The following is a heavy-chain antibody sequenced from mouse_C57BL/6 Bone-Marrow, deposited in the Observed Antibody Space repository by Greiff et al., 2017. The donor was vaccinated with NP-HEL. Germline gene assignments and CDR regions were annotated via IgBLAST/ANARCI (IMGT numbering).Heavy chain of an antibody. D-gene: IGHD1-1*01. CDR1: GFTFSDAW. CDR2: IRNKANNHAT. J-gene: IGHJ1*03. CDR3: TLAYYYGSLYWYFDV. V-gene: IGHV6-6*01. Sequence: EVQVVESGGGLVQPGGSMKLSCAASGFTFSDAWMDWVRQSPEKGLEWVAEIRNKANNHATYYAESVKGRFTISRDDSKSSVYLQMNSLRAEDTGIYYCTLAYYYGSLYWYFDVWGTGTTVTVSS.